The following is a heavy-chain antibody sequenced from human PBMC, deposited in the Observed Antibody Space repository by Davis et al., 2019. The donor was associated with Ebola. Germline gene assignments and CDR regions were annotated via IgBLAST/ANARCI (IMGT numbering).Heavy chain of an antibody. D-gene: IGHD2-2*02. Sequence: GGSLRLSCVGSGFTFSSYAMSWVRQAPGKGLEWVSAISGSGGSTYYADSVKGRFTISRDNSKNTLYLQMNSLRAEDTAVYYCTSGVPAAISALEDYWGQGTLVTVSS. CDR2: ISGSGGST. V-gene: IGHV3-23*01. CDR1: GFTFSSYA. J-gene: IGHJ4*02. CDR3: TSGVPAAISALEDY.